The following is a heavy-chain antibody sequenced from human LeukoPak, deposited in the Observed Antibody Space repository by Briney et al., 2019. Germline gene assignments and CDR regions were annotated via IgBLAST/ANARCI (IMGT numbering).Heavy chain of an antibody. CDR1: GGSFSSYY. V-gene: IGHV4-39*02. J-gene: IGHJ5*02. CDR3: AREGIAAAGRFDP. D-gene: IGHD6-13*01. Sequence: SETLSLTCAVYGGSFSSYYWGWIRQPPGKGLEWIGSIYYSGSTYYNPSLKSRVTISVDTSKNQFSLKLSSVTAADTAVYYCAREGIAAAGRFDPWGQGTLVTVSS. CDR2: IYYSGST.